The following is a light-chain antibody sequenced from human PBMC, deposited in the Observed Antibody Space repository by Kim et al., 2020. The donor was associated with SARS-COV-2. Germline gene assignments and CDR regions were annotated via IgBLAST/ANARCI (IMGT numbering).Light chain of an antibody. CDR3: NSRDSSSNPV. J-gene: IGLJ2*01. Sequence: VALGQTDRITCQGDSLGTYYASWFQQKPGQAPVLIIYGDNKRPSGIPDRFSGSNSGSTTSLTISGAQAEDEADYYCNSRDSSSNPVFGGGTQLTVL. CDR1: SLGTYY. CDR2: GDN. V-gene: IGLV3-19*01.